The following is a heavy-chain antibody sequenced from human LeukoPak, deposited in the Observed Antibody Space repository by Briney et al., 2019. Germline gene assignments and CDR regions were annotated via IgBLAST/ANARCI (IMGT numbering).Heavy chain of an antibody. V-gene: IGHV3-48*03. CDR3: ARDRGPFVVVTPLGAFDI. Sequence: QSGGSLRLSCAASGFTFSSYEMNWVRQPPGKGLEWVSYISSSGSTIYYADSVKGRFTISRDNAKNSLYLQMNSLRAEDTAVYYCARDRGPFVVVTPLGAFDIWGQGTMVTVSS. J-gene: IGHJ3*02. D-gene: IGHD2-21*02. CDR1: GFTFSSYE. CDR2: ISSSGSTI.